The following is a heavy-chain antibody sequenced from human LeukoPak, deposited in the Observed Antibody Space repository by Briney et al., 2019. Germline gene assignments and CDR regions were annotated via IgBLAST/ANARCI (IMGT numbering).Heavy chain of an antibody. CDR3: ARESRRDTYYYDSSGYTPAPHAFDI. J-gene: IGHJ3*02. Sequence: ASVKVSCKASGGTFSSYAISWVRQAPGQGLEWMGRIIPILGIANYAQKFQGRVTITADTSTSTAYIELRSLRSDDTAVYYCARESRRDTYYYDSSGYTPAPHAFDIWGQGTMVTVSS. CDR1: GGTFSSYA. CDR2: IIPILGIA. V-gene: IGHV1-69*04. D-gene: IGHD3-22*01.